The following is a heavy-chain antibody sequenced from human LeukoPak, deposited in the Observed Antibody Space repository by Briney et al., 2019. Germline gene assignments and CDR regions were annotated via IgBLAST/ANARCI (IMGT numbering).Heavy chain of an antibody. V-gene: IGHV3-30*04. Sequence: GGSLRLSCAASGFTFSNYALHWVRQAPGKGLEWVAVISYDGSNKFYADSVRGRFTISRDNSKNTLFLQMNSLRHEDTAVYLCARGPDYDILADYFDYWGQGTLVTVSS. J-gene: IGHJ4*02. D-gene: IGHD3-9*01. CDR3: ARGPDYDILADYFDY. CDR2: ISYDGSNK. CDR1: GFTFSNYA.